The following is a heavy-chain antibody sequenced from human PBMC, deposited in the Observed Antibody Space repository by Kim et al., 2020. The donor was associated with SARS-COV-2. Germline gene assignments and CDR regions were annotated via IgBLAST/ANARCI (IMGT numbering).Heavy chain of an antibody. V-gene: IGHV4-39*01. Sequence: SETLSLTCTVSGGSISSSSYYWGWIRQPPGKGLEWIGSIYYSGSTYYNPSLKSRVTISVDTSKNQFSLKLSSVTAADTAVYDCASYITMVRGVITSYWYFDLLGRGTLVTVSS. CDR1: GGSISSSSYY. D-gene: IGHD3-10*01. CDR3: ASYITMVRGVITSYWYFDL. J-gene: IGHJ2*01. CDR2: IYYSGST.